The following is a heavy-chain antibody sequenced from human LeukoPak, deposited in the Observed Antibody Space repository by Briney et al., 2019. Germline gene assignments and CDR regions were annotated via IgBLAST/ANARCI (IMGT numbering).Heavy chain of an antibody. V-gene: IGHV3-23*01. J-gene: IGHJ4*02. CDR2: VNASGTT. Sequence: GRSLRLSRAPSRFTLCEYAMSWVRQAPGQGGEGVSGVNASGTTFYADIANGRFSLTRDNSKNTQSPQMHSLRAEDTAVYYCVKESPYPEHNTGRNYYFDNWGQGTLTTVSA. D-gene: IGHD2-21*01. CDR1: RFTLCEYA. CDR3: VKESPYPEHNTGRNYYFDN.